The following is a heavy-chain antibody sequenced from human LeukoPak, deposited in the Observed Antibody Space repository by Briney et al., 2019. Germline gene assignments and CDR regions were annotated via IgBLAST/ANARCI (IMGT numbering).Heavy chain of an antibody. CDR3: AKPYYDSSGYRGHYYYYYGMDV. D-gene: IGHD3-22*01. CDR2: ISGSGGST. V-gene: IGHV3-23*01. CDR1: GFTFSSYA. J-gene: IGHJ6*02. Sequence: PGGSLRLSCAASGFTFSSYAMSWVRQAPGKGLEWVSAISGSGGSTYYADSVKGRFTISRDNSKNTLYLQMNSLRAEDTAVYYCAKPYYDSSGYRGHYYYYYGMDVWGQGTTVTVPS.